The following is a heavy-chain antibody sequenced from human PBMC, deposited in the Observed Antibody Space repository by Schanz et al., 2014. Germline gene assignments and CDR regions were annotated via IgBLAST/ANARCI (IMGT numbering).Heavy chain of an antibody. Sequence: EVQLVESGGGLVQPRGSLRLSCAASEFSFSSFGMNWVRQAPGKGLEWVSDISDSGDSTHYADSVKGRFTISRDTPKNTLYVQMNSLRADDTAVYYCARGVRIDYWGQGTLVTVSS. V-gene: IGHV3-48*01. CDR3: ARGVRIDY. J-gene: IGHJ4*02. CDR2: ISDSGDST. D-gene: IGHD3-3*01. CDR1: EFSFSSFG.